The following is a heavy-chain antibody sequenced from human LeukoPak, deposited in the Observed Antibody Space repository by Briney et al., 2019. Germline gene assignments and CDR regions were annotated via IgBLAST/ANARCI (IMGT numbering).Heavy chain of an antibody. CDR3: ARDMSFIPAITFGGAIANRGQEFDY. J-gene: IGHJ4*02. D-gene: IGHD3-16*02. Sequence: ASVKVSCKASGYTFTGYYMHWVRQAPGQGLEWMGWINPNSGGTNYAQKFQGRVTMTRDTSISTAYMELSRLRSDDTAVYYCARDMSFIPAITFGGAIANRGQEFDYWGQGTLVTVSS. CDR1: GYTFTGYY. CDR2: INPNSGGT. V-gene: IGHV1-2*02.